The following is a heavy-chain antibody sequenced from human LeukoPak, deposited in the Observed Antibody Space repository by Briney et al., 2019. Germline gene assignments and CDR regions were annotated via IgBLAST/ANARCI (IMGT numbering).Heavy chain of an antibody. CDR2: ISGSGGTT. J-gene: IGHJ3*02. Sequence: PGGSLRLPCAASGFTFSSHAMSWVRQPPGKGPEWVATISGSGGTTYYADSVKGRFTISRDNSKNTLYLQMNSLRAEDTALYYCAKHSSGWKRDAFDIWGQGTVVTVSS. CDR1: GFTFSSHA. V-gene: IGHV3-23*01. D-gene: IGHD6-19*01. CDR3: AKHSSGWKRDAFDI.